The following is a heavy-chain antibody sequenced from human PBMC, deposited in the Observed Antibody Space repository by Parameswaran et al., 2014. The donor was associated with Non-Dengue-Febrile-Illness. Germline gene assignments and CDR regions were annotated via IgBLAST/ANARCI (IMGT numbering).Heavy chain of an antibody. D-gene: IGHD4-17*01. CDR3: ARADYGDYVADAFDI. Sequence: SETLSLTCTVSGGSISSYYWSWDPAAPGEGTGVDWVYLLHGSTNYNPSLKSRVTISVDTSKNQFSLKLSSVTAADTAVYYCARADYGDYVADAFDIWGQGTMVTVSS. CDR2: LLHGST. CDR1: GGSISSYY. V-gene: IGHV4-59*13. J-gene: IGHJ3*02.